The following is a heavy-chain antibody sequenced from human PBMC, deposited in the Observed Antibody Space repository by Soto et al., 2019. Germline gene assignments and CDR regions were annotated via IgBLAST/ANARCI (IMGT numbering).Heavy chain of an antibody. CDR1: GGSFSGYY. J-gene: IGHJ5*02. CDR2: INHSGST. V-gene: IGHV4-34*01. CDR3: ARHTRNQFDP. Sequence: SETLSLTCAVYGGSFSGYYWSWIRQPPGKGLEWTGEINHSGSTNYNPSLKSRVTISVDTSKNQFSLKLRSVTAADTAVYYCARHTRNQFDPWGQGTLVTVSS.